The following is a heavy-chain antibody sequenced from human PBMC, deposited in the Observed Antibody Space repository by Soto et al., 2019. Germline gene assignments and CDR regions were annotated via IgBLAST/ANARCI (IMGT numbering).Heavy chain of an antibody. Sequence: GGSLRFSCAASGFTFSSYAMSWVRQAPGKGLEWVSAISGSGGSTYYADSVKGRFTISRDNSKNTLYLQMNSLRAEDTAVYYCAKDRFDIVVVVAATSSFYMDVWGKGTTVTVSS. D-gene: IGHD2-15*01. CDR2: ISGSGGST. J-gene: IGHJ6*03. V-gene: IGHV3-23*01. CDR3: AKDRFDIVVVVAATSSFYMDV. CDR1: GFTFSSYA.